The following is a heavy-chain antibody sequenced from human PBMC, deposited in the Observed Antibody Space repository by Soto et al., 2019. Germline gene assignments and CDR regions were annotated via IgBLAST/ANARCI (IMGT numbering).Heavy chain of an antibody. CDR2: INAGNGNT. D-gene: IGHD3-22*01. CDR1: GYTFTSYA. V-gene: IGHV1-3*01. Sequence: ASVKVSCKASGYTFTSYAMHWVRQAPGQRLEWMGWINAGNGNTKYSQKFQGRVTITRDTSASTAYMELSSLRSEDTAVYYCAKDADAPGVHYYYDSSGYYHVLDAFDIWGQGTMVTVSS. CDR3: AKDADAPGVHYYYDSSGYYHVLDAFDI. J-gene: IGHJ3*02.